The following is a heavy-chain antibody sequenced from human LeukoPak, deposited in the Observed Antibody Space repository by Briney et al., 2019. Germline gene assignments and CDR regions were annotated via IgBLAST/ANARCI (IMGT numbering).Heavy chain of an antibody. D-gene: IGHD3-10*01. CDR1: GFTFDDYA. V-gene: IGHV3-9*01. CDR3: ARDHGPSGSEYFQH. CDR2: ISWNSGSI. Sequence: GRSLRLSCAASGFTFDDYAMHWVRQAPGKGLEWVSGISWNSGSIGYADSVKGRFTISRDNAKNSLYLQMNSLRAEDTAVYYCARDHGPSGSEYFQHWGQGTLVTASS. J-gene: IGHJ1*01.